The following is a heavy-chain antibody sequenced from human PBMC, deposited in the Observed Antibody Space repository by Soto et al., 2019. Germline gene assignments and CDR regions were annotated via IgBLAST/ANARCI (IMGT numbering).Heavy chain of an antibody. V-gene: IGHV3-74*01. J-gene: IGHJ4*02. D-gene: IGHD5-18*01. CDR2: INSDGSST. CDR1: GFTFSSYW. Sequence: PGGSLRLSCAASGFTFSSYWMHWVRQAPGKGLVWVSRINSDGSSTSYADSVKGRFTISRDNAKNTLYLQMNSLRAEDTAVYYCARGSGYSYGPNDYWGQGTLVTV. CDR3: ARGSGYSYGPNDY.